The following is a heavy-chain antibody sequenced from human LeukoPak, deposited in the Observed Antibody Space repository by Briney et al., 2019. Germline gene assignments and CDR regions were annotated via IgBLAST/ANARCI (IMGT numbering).Heavy chain of an antibody. CDR2: IYPGDSDT. D-gene: IGHD3-3*01. CDR1: GYSFTSYW. J-gene: IGHJ4*02. CDR3: ARLRKFWSGYYGPGDYFDY. Sequence: GESLKISCKGSGYSFTSYWIGWVRQMPGKGLEWMGIIYPGDSDTRYSPSLQGQVTISADKSISTAYLQWSSLKASDTAMYYCARLRKFWSGYYGPGDYFDYWGQGTLVTVSS. V-gene: IGHV5-51*01.